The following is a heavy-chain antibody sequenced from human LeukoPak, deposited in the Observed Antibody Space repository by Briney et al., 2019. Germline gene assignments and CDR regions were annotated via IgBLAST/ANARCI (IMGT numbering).Heavy chain of an antibody. D-gene: IGHD2-2*01. V-gene: IGHV4-59*08. Sequence: SETLSLTCTVSGGSISSYYWSSIRQPPGKGLEWIGYIYYSGSTNYNPSLKSRVTISVDTSKNQFSLKLSSVTAADTAVYYCARQSPISKFYCSSTSCSLPTTHLDYWGQGTLVTVSS. CDR3: ARQSPISKFYCSSTSCSLPTTHLDY. CDR2: IYYSGST. J-gene: IGHJ4*02. CDR1: GGSISSYY.